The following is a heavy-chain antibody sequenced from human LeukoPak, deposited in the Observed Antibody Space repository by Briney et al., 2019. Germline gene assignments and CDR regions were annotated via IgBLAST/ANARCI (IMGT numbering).Heavy chain of an antibody. CDR1: GGSFSGYY. CDR2: INHSGST. V-gene: IGHV4-34*01. D-gene: IGHD6-19*01. Sequence: SETLSLTCAVYGGSFSGYYWSWIRQPPGRGLEWIGEINHSGSTNYNPSLKSRVTISVDTSKNQFSLKLSSVTAADTAVYYCARGSIAVAGKLDYWGQGTLVTVSS. CDR3: ARGSIAVAGKLDY. J-gene: IGHJ4*02.